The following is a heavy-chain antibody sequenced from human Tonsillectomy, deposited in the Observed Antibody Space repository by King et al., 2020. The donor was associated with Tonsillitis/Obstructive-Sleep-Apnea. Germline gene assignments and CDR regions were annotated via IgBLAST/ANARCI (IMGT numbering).Heavy chain of an antibody. D-gene: IGHD3-22*01. V-gene: IGHV3-33*01. CDR3: ARVGDSSYYYYDYYYGMDV. CDR2: IWYDGSNK. Sequence: VQLVESGGGVVQPGRSLRLSCAASGFTFSSYGMHWVRQAPGKGLEWVAVIWYDGSNKYYVDSVKGRFTISRDNSKNTLYLQMNNLRAEDTAVYYCARVGDSSYYYYDYYYGMDVWGQGTTVTVSS. J-gene: IGHJ6*02. CDR1: GFTFSSYG.